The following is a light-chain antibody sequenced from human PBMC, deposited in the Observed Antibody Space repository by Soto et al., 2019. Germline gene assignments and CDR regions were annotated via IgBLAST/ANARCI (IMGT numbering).Light chain of an antibody. CDR2: EVS. V-gene: IGKV2-29*03. Sequence: DLVLTQTPLSLSVISGQPASISCKSSQSLLHSDGKTYLFWYLQKPGQSPQLLICEVSNRFSGVPDRFSGSGSGTDFTLKISRVEAEDVGLYYCMQGKDLPYTFDQGTKLEIK. J-gene: IGKJ2*01. CDR1: QSLLHSDGKTY. CDR3: MQGKDLPYT.